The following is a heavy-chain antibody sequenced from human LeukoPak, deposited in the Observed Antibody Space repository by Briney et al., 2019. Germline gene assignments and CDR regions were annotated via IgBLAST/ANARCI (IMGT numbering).Heavy chain of an antibody. CDR3: ATLVGDCSSTSCYTD. D-gene: IGHD2-2*02. V-gene: IGHV4-34*01. CDR2: INHSGST. J-gene: IGHJ4*02. CDR1: GGSFSGYY. Sequence: KASETLSLTCAVYGGSFSGYYWSWIRQPPGKGLEWIGEINHSGSTNYNPSLKSRVTISVDTSKNQFSLKLSSVTAADTAVYYCATLVGDCSSTSCYTDWGQGTLVTVSS.